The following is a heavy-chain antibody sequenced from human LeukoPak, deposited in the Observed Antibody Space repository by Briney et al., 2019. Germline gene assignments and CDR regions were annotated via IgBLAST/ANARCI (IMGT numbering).Heavy chain of an antibody. CDR1: GYTFTSYG. CDR2: IIPILGIA. J-gene: IGHJ4*02. V-gene: IGHV1-69*04. Sequence: GASVKVSCKASGYTFTSYGIRWVRQAPGQGLEWMGRIIPILGIANYAQKFQGRVTITADKSTSTAYMELSSLRSEDTAVYYCAIGYDSSGYFRYYFDYWGQGTLVTVSS. CDR3: AIGYDSSGYFRYYFDY. D-gene: IGHD3-22*01.